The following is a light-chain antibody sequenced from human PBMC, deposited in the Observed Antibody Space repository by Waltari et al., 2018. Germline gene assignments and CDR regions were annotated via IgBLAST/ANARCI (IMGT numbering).Light chain of an antibody. CDR1: HTIIRW. Sequence: DIQMTQSPSTLSASVGDSVTITCRASHTIIRWLAWYQQKPGKAPYLLIYKASALQSGVPSRFSGSGSGSEFTLTIIRLQPDDSAIYDCQQYNTYPRTFGQGTKVEIK. J-gene: IGKJ1*01. V-gene: IGKV1-5*03. CDR2: KAS. CDR3: QQYNTYPRT.